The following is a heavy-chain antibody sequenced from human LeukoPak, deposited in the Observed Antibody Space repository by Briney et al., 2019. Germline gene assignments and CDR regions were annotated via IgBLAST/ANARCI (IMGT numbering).Heavy chain of an antibody. CDR2: ISGGGGIT. J-gene: IGHJ4*02. CDR3: AKDRYCDSTSCPTDY. CDR1: GFTFTSYP. Sequence: PGGSLRLSCAASGFTFTSYPMSWVRQTPGKGLEWVSGISGGGGITIYADSVKGRFTISRDNSKDTQYLQMNSLRAEDTAVYYCAKDRYCDSTSCPTDYWGQGTLVTVSS. V-gene: IGHV3-23*01. D-gene: IGHD2-2*01.